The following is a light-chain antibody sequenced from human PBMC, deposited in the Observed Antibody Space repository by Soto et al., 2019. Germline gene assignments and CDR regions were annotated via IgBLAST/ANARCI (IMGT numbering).Light chain of an antibody. CDR3: YSAADNNEMPWV. J-gene: IGLJ3*02. CDR1: VLAKKY. V-gene: IGLV3-27*01. Sequence: SYELTQPSSVSVSPGQTARITCSGDVLAKKYARWFQQKPGQAPVLVIYKDSERPSGIPERFSGSSSGTTVTLTISGAQVEDEADYYCYSAADNNEMPWVFGGGTKLTVL. CDR2: KDS.